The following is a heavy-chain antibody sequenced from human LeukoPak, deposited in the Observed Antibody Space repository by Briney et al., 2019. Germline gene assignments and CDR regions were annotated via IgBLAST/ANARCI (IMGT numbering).Heavy chain of an antibody. CDR1: GGSFSGFY. V-gene: IGHV4-34*01. CDR3: ARGLGEGYPDH. D-gene: IGHD5-12*01. Sequence: PSETLSLTCAVHGGSFSGFYWTWMRQPPGKGPEWIGEIFPGGRINYNPSLQSRVTISGGTSKNQFSLKVSSVTAADTAVYHCARGLGEGYPDHWGQGTVVTVSP. J-gene: IGHJ4*02. CDR2: IFPGGRI.